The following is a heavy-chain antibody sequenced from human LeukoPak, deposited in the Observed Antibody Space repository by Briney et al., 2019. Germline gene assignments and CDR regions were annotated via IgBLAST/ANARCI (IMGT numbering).Heavy chain of an antibody. V-gene: IGHV3-7*01. Sequence: GGSLRLSCAASGFTFSSYWMSWVRQAPGKGVEWVASLKQDGREKYYVDSVKGRFTISRDNAKNSVYLQMNSPRAEDTAVYYCGRRGSTSWYVYWGQGTLVTVSS. D-gene: IGHD6-13*01. CDR1: GFTFSSYW. CDR3: GRRGSTSWYVY. CDR2: LKQDGREK. J-gene: IGHJ4*02.